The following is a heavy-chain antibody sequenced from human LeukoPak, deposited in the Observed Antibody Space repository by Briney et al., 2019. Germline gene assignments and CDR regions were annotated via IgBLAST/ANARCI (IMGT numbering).Heavy chain of an antibody. CDR1: GGSISSSSYY. V-gene: IGHV4-39*01. CDR3: ASLITRLVRGVISPFDY. J-gene: IGHJ4*02. Sequence: SQTRSLTCTVSGGSISSSSYYWGWIRQPPGKGLEWIGSIYYSGSTYYNPSLKSRVTISVDTSKNQFSLKLSSVTAADTAVYYCASLITRLVRGVISPFDYWGQGTLVTVSS. CDR2: IYYSGST. D-gene: IGHD3-10*01.